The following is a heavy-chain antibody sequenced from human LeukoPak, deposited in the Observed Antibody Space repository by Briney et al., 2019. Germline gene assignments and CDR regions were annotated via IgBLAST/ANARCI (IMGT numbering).Heavy chain of an antibody. Sequence: GGSLRLSCVASGFPFYVYWMSWVRHGPGKGREWVANIKSDGSEEYYADSVKGRLTVSRDNAKNSLFLQMNRLRVEDTAVYYCAKEKTVAGWYFDLWGRGTLVTVSS. CDR1: GFPFYVYW. J-gene: IGHJ2*01. D-gene: IGHD6-19*01. V-gene: IGHV3-7*01. CDR2: IKSDGSEE. CDR3: AKEKTVAGWYFDL.